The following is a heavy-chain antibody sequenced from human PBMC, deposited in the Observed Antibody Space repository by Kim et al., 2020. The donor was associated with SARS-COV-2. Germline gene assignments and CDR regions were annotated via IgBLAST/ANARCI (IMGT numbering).Heavy chain of an antibody. D-gene: IGHD6-6*01. CDR3: AISIAPRSYYWYFDL. Sequence: SETLSLTCTVSGGSISSSSYYWGWIRQPPGKGLEWIGSIYYSGSTYYNPSLKSRVTISVDTSKNQFSLKLSSVTAADTAVYYCAISIAPRSYYWYFDLWGRGTLVTVSS. CDR1: GGSISSSSYY. CDR2: IYYSGST. J-gene: IGHJ2*01. V-gene: IGHV4-39*01.